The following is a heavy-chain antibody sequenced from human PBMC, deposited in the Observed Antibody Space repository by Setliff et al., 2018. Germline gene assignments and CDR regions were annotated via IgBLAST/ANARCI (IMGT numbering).Heavy chain of an antibody. J-gene: IGHJ4*02. CDR2: LNNDGTTI. CDR1: GFTFSTYG. V-gene: IGHV3-48*04. Sequence: GGSLRLSCVASGFTFSTYGLNWVRQAPGKGLEWISYLNNDGTTIYYADSVRGRFTISRDNARDSLYLQMNSLRAEDTAVYYCARAHSSTLSVHDYWGQGTLVTVSS. D-gene: IGHD2-2*01. CDR3: ARAHSSTLSVHDY.